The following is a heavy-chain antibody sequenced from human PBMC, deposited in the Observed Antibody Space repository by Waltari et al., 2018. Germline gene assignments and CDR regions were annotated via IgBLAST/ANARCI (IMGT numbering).Heavy chain of an antibody. Sequence: QVQLVQSGAEGKKPGSSVKVSCKASGGTFSSYAIRWWRPAPGQGLEWMGRIIPIFGTANYAQKFQGRVTITADKSTSTAYMELSSLRSEDTAVYYCARSPPRMATMWFDPWGQGTLVTVSS. V-gene: IGHV1-69*13. CDR2: IIPIFGTA. CDR1: GGTFSSYA. J-gene: IGHJ5*02. CDR3: ARSPPRMATMWFDP. D-gene: IGHD5-12*01.